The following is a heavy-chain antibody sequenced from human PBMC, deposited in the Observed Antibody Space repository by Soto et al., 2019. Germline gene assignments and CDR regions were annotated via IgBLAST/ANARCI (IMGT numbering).Heavy chain of an antibody. CDR1: GGSISGHY. D-gene: IGHD1-7*01. CDR2: IYSSGTT. CDR3: ARLSRGGNYIPQDY. Sequence: PSETLSLTCSVSGGSISGHYWSWIRLPAGRRLQWVGRIYSSGTTNYNPSLKSRVRMSVDTARNSFSLRLGSVTAADTAVYYCARLSRGGNYIPQDYWGQGTLVTVSS. J-gene: IGHJ4*02. V-gene: IGHV4-4*07.